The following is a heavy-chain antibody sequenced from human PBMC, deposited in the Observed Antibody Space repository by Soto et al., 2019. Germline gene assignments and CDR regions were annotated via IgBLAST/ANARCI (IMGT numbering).Heavy chain of an antibody. J-gene: IGHJ4*02. V-gene: IGHV3-74*01. CDR2: INTDGSIT. CDR1: GFTFSSYW. Sequence: QPGGSLRLSCAASGFTFSSYWMHWVRQVPGKGLVWVSRINTDGSITSHADSVKGRFTISRDNAKNTLYLQMNSLRADDTAVYYCTRDSGGRDAYWGQGALVTVSS. CDR3: TRDSGGRDAY. D-gene: IGHD2-15*01.